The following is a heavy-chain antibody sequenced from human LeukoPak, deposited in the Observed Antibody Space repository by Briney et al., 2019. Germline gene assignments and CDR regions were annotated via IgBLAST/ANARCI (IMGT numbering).Heavy chain of an antibody. CDR2: IRSTPYGGTP. Sequence: GGSLRLSCTASGFTFGDYGMTWFRQVPGKGLEWVGFIRSTPYGGTPEYAASVKGRFSISRDDSKSIAYLQMKSLEIEDTAVYYCARGILTGGRYYFDYWGQGTLVTVSS. J-gene: IGHJ4*02. V-gene: IGHV3-49*03. CDR3: ARGILTGGRYYFDY. D-gene: IGHD3-9*01. CDR1: GFTFGDYG.